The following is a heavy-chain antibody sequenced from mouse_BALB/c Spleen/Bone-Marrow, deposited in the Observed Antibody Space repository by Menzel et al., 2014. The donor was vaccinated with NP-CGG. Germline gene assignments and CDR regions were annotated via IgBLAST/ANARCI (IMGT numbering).Heavy chain of an antibody. V-gene: IGHV1-15*01. Sequence: QVQLKESGAELVRPGASVKLSCKALGYTFTDYEIHWVKQTPEHGLEWIGATHPGSGGTAYNQKFKGKATLTVDKSSNTAHMELSSLTSEDSAVYYCTRGWDAMDYWGQGTSVTVSS. CDR1: GYTFTDYE. CDR3: TRGWDAMDY. D-gene: IGHD3-3*01. CDR2: THPGSGGT. J-gene: IGHJ4*01.